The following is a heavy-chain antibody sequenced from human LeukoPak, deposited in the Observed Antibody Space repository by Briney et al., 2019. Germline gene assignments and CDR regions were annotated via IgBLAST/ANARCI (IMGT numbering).Heavy chain of an antibody. D-gene: IGHD3-10*01. J-gene: IGHJ4*02. CDR1: GFTFSNYW. CDR3: ARGRGEIFFFDC. CDR2: LNGDGTNI. V-gene: IGHV3-74*01. Sequence: GGSLRLSCVASGFTFSNYWMQWVRQVPGKGLVWVSRLNGDGTNIIYADSVKGRFTISRDNSKNTLYLQMNSLRAEDTAVYRCARGRGEIFFFDCWGQGTLVTVSS.